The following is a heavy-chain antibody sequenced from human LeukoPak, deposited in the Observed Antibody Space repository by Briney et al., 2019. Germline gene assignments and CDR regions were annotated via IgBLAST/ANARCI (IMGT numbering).Heavy chain of an antibody. D-gene: IGHD3-9*01. CDR3: ARDSTLYDILTGYYDYFDY. J-gene: IGHJ4*02. CDR1: GYTFTAYA. Sequence: ASVKVSCKASGYTFTAYAINWVRQAPGQGLEWMGWINTNTGNPSYAQGFTGRFVFSLDTSVSTAYLEISSLKAEDTAVYYCARDSTLYDILTGYYDYFDYWGQGTLVTVSS. V-gene: IGHV7-4-1*02. CDR2: INTNTGNP.